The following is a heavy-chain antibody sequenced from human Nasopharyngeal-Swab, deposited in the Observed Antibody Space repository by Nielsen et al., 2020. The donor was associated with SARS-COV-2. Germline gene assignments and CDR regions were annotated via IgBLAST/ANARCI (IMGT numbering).Heavy chain of an antibody. V-gene: IGHV3-23*01. J-gene: IGHJ6*03. Sequence: GESLKISRAASRFTFSSYAMSWVRQAPGKGLEWVSSVTDAGSTTFYAKSVKGRFTISRDNSKNTLYLHLNSLRAEDTAVYYCAKVLGDSSWYSQYYYYYMDVWGEGATVTVSS. CDR3: AKVLGDSSWYSQYYYYYMDV. D-gene: IGHD6-13*01. CDR2: VTDAGSTT. CDR1: RFTFSSYA.